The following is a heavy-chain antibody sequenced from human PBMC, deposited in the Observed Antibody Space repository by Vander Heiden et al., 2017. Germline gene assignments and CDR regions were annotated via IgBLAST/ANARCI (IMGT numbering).Heavy chain of an antibody. CDR1: GVSISSYY. J-gene: IGHJ4*02. CDR2: IYTSGST. CDR3: ARDRPSLWFGELLAPFDY. D-gene: IGHD3-10*01. V-gene: IGHV4-4*07. Sequence: QVQLQESAPGLVKPSETLSLTCTVSGVSISSYYWLWIRQPAGKGLEWIGRIYTSGSTNYNPSLKSRVTMSVDTSKNQFSLKLSSVTAADTAVYYCARDRPSLWFGELLAPFDYWGQGTLVTVSS.